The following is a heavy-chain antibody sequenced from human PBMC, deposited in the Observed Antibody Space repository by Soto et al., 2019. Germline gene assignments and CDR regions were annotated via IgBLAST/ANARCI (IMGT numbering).Heavy chain of an antibody. J-gene: IGHJ4*02. Sequence: ASVKVSCKASGYTFTSYGISWVRQAPGQGLEWMGWISAYNGNTNYAQKLQGRVTMTTDTSTSTAYMELRSLRSDDTAVYYCARGQYSSSWYSVRSGTDLFDYWGQGTLVTVSS. CDR2: ISAYNGNT. D-gene: IGHD6-13*01. V-gene: IGHV1-18*01. CDR3: ARGQYSSSWYSVRSGTDLFDY. CDR1: GYTFTSYG.